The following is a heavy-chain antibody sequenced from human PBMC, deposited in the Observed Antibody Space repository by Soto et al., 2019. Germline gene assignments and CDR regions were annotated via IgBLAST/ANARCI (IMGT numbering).Heavy chain of an antibody. J-gene: IGHJ6*02. CDR2: ISGSGGST. CDR3: AKDPPPPRYCSGGSCYSPYYYYYGMDV. V-gene: IGHV3-23*01. Sequence: GGSLRLSCAASGFTFSSYAMSWVRQAPGKGLEWVSAISGSGGSTYYADSVKGRFTISRDNSKNTLYLQMNSLRAEDTAVYYCAKDPPPPRYCSGGSCYSPYYYYYGMDVWGQGTTVTVSS. CDR1: GFTFSSYA. D-gene: IGHD2-15*01.